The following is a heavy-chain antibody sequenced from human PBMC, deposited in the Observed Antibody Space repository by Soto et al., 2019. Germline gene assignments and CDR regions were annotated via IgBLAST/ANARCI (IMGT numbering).Heavy chain of an antibody. D-gene: IGHD2-8*01. CDR1: GFTFSSYG. V-gene: IGHV3-30*18. Sequence: QVQLVESGGGVVQPGRSLRLSCAASGFTFSSYGMHWVRQAPGKGLEWVAVISYDGSNKYYADSVKGRFTISRDNSKNKLYLQMNSLGAEDTAVYYGAKKGVVLMVYAINGYMDVWGKGTTVTVSS. CDR3: AKKGVVLMVYAINGYMDV. CDR2: ISYDGSNK. J-gene: IGHJ6*03.